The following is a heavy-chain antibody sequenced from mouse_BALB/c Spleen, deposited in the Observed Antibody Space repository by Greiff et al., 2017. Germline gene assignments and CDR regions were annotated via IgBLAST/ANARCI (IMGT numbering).Heavy chain of an antibody. CDR2: IYPGNSDT. CDR1: GYSFTSYW. D-gene: IGHD1-1*01. J-gene: IGHJ2*01. CDR3: TRSGSSSAYYFDY. Sequence: EVKLQESGTVLARPGASVKMSCKASGYSFTSYWMHWVKQRPGQSLEWIGAIYPGNSDTSYNQKFKGKAKLTAVTSASTAYMELSSLTNEDSAVYYCTRSGSSSAYYFDYGGQGTTLTVSS. V-gene: IGHV1-5*01.